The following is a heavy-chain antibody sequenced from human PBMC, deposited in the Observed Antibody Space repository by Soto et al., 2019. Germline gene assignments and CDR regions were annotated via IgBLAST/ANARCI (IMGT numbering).Heavy chain of an antibody. CDR3: ARVSPSDTRYGYVGNNWFDP. V-gene: IGHV1-46*03. Sequence: QVQLVQSGAEVKKPGASVKVSCKASGYTFTSYYMHWVRQAPGQGLEWMGIINPSGGSTSYAQKFQGRVTLTRDTSPSTVYMELSSLRSEDTAVYYCARVSPSDTRYGYVGNNWFDPWGQGTLVTVSS. D-gene: IGHD5-18*01. CDR2: INPSGGST. CDR1: GYTFTSYY. J-gene: IGHJ5*02.